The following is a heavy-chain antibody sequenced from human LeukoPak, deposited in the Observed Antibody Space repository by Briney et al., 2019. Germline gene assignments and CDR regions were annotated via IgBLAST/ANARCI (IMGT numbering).Heavy chain of an antibody. V-gene: IGHV3-30*04. CDR3: AREEYYSDSGGYYPVYYLDY. CDR2: ISYDGSYK. J-gene: IGHJ4*02. D-gene: IGHD3-22*01. CDR1: GFTFSSYA. Sequence: PGGSLRLSCAASGFTFSSYAMHWVRQAPGKGLEWVAIISYDGSYKDYADSVKGRFTISRDNSKNTLYLQMNSQRAEDTAVYYCAREEYYSDSGGYYPVYYLDYWGQGTLVTVSS.